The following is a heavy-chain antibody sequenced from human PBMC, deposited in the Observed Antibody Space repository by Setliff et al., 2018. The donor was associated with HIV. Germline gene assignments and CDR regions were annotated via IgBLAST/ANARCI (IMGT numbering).Heavy chain of an antibody. CDR3: ARQGPLWFGEPPGV. J-gene: IGHJ6*04. V-gene: IGHV4-39*01. CDR2: IYNSGYT. D-gene: IGHD3-10*01. Sequence: SETLSLTCTVSGDSVSSASYYWGWIRQPPEKGLEWIGSIYNSGYTHYNPSLKSRVTISVDTSKNQFSLELTSVTAADTAVYYCARQGPLWFGEPPGVWGKGTTVTVSS. CDR1: GDSVSSASYY.